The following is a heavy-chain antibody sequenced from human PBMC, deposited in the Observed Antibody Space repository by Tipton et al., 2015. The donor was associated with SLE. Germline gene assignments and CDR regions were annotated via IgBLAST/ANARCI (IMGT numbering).Heavy chain of an antibody. CDR1: GGSISSHY. CDR2: IYYSGST. CDR3: AGLVADPAGAFDI. Sequence: TLSLTCTVSGGSISSHYWSWIRQPPGKGLEWIGYIYYSGSTNYNPSLKSRVTISVDTSKNQFSLKLSSVTAADTAVYYCAGLVADPAGAFDIWGQGTMVTVSS. J-gene: IGHJ3*02. D-gene: IGHD2-8*02. V-gene: IGHV4-59*11.